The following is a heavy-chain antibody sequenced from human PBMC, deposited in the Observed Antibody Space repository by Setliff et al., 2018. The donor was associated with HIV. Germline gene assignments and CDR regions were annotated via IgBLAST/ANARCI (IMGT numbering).Heavy chain of an antibody. Sequence: SETLSLTCAVSGGSITNKYWSWIRLPPGKGLEWLGYVSSSGTTNYTPSLESRLTISVDTSKNQVSLRLSSLTAADTAVYFCARVVSRREDRGTWMKLWLAPYYMDVWGKGTTVTVSS. V-gene: IGHV4-59*01. J-gene: IGHJ6*03. D-gene: IGHD3-10*01. CDR2: VSSSGTT. CDR1: GGSITNKY. CDR3: ARVVSRREDRGTWMKLWLAPYYMDV.